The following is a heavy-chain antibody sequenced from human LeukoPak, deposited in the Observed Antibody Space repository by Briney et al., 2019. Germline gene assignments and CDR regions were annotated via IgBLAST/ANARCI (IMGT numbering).Heavy chain of an antibody. CDR3: ASSLWFGVYGMDV. CDR1: GYTFTSYY. Sequence: ASVKVSCKASGYTFTSYYMHWVRQAPGQGLEWMGIINPSGGSASYAQKFQGRVTMTRDTSTSTVYMELSSLRSEDTAVYYCASSLWFGVYGMDVWGQGTTVTVSS. J-gene: IGHJ6*02. CDR2: INPSGGSA. D-gene: IGHD3-10*01. V-gene: IGHV1-46*01.